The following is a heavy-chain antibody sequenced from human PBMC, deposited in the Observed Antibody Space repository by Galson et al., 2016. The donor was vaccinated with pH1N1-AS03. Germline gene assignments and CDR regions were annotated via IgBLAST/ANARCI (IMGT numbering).Heavy chain of an antibody. CDR1: GFTFSHYS. V-gene: IGHV3-21*01. D-gene: IGHD2-15*01. CDR2: ISGSSSYI. J-gene: IGHJ3*02. CDR3: AKDSNEYCSGGNCLAFDI. Sequence: SLRLSCAASGFTFSHYSMSWVRQAPGKGLEWVSSISGSSSYIYYADSVKGRFTISRYNDKNSVYLQMNSLRAEDTAVYYCAKDSNEYCSGGNCLAFDIWGQGTMVTVSS.